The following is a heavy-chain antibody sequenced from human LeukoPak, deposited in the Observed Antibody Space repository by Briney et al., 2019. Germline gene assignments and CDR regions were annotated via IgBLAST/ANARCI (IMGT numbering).Heavy chain of an antibody. Sequence: GGSLRLSCAASGFTFSSYSMNWVRQAPGKGLEWVSSISSSSSYIYYADSVKGRFTISRDNAKNSLYLQMNSLRAEDTAVYYCASGRGYSLNAFDIWGQGTMVTVSS. J-gene: IGHJ3*02. CDR3: ASGRGYSLNAFDI. CDR2: ISSSSSYI. CDR1: GFTFSSYS. V-gene: IGHV3-21*01. D-gene: IGHD5-12*01.